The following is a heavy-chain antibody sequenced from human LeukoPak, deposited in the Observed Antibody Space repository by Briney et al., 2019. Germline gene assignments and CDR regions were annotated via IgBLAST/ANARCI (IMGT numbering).Heavy chain of an antibody. CDR1: GGSISSGDYY. J-gene: IGHJ4*02. Sequence: SETLSLTCTVSGGSISSGDYYWSWIRQPPGKGLEWIEYIYYSGSTYYNPSLKSRVTISVDTSKNQFSLKLSSVTAADTAVYYCARHTTHGDYNPNDYWGQGTLVTVSS. CDR2: IYYSGST. CDR3: ARHTTHGDYNPNDY. D-gene: IGHD3-16*01. V-gene: IGHV4-30-4*01.